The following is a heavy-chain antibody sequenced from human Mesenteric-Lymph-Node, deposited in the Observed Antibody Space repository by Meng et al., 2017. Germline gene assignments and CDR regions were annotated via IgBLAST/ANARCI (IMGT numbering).Heavy chain of an antibody. CDR2: IWYDGSNK. J-gene: IGHJ1*01. CDR3: TTEYYDYVWGSYRYTRAEYFQH. CDR1: GFTFSSYG. Sequence: LSLTCAASGFTFSSYGMHWVRQAPGKGLEWVAVIWYDGSNKYYADSVKGRFTISRDNAKNSLYLQMNSLRAEDTAVYYCTTEYYDYVWGSYRYTRAEYFQHWGQGTLVTVSS. D-gene: IGHD3-16*02. V-gene: IGHV3-33*03.